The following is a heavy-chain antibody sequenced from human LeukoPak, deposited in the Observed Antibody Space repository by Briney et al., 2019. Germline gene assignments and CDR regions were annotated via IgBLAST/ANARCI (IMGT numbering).Heavy chain of an antibody. CDR1: GGSFSGYY. V-gene: IGHV4-34*01. Sequence: SETLSLTCAVYGGSFSGYYWSWIRQPPGKGLEWIGEINHSGNTNYNPSLKSRVTISVDKSKNQFSLKLSSVTAADTAVYYCARRYSSGWLDYWGQGTLVTVSS. CDR3: ARRYSSGWLDY. J-gene: IGHJ4*02. CDR2: INHSGNT. D-gene: IGHD6-19*01.